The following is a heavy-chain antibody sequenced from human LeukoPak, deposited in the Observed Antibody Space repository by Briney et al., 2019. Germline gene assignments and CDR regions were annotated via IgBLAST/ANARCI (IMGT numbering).Heavy chain of an antibody. D-gene: IGHD3-10*01. CDR1: GFTVSSNY. CDR3: AKDYGSGTYYFDC. V-gene: IGHV3-30*18. J-gene: IGHJ4*02. CDR2: ISYDGSNK. Sequence: PGGSLRLSCAASGFTVSSNYMSWVRQAPGKGLEWVAVISYDGSNKYYADSVKGRFTISRDNSKNTLYMQMNSLRAEDTAVYYCAKDYGSGTYYFDCWGQGTLVTVSS.